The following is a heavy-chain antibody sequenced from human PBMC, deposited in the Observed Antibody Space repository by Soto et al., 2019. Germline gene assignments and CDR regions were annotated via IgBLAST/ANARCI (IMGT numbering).Heavy chain of an antibody. V-gene: IGHV4-30-4*01. CDR2: IYYSGST. J-gene: IGHJ3*02. CDR3: AGRGSKWLLLQSGYDAFDI. D-gene: IGHD3-22*01. Sequence: SETLSLTCTVSGGSISSGDYYWSWIRQPPGKGLEWIGYIYYSGSTYYNPSLKSRVTISVDTSKNQFSLKLSSVTAADTAVYYCAGRGSKWLLLQSGYDAFDICGQGTMVTVSS. CDR1: GGSISSGDYY.